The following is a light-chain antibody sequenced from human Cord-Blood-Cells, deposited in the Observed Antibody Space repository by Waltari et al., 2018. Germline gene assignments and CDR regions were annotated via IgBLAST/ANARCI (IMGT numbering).Light chain of an antibody. CDR2: RNS. J-gene: IGLJ3*02. CDR1: SSNIGSNY. CDR3: AAWDDSLSGWV. Sequence: QSVLTQPPSASGTPGQRVTISCSGSSSNIGSNYVYWYQQLPGTAPKLLIYRNSQRPEGVPDRFSGSKSGNSASLAISGLRSEDEADYYCAAWDDSLSGWVFGGGTKLTVL. V-gene: IGLV1-47*01.